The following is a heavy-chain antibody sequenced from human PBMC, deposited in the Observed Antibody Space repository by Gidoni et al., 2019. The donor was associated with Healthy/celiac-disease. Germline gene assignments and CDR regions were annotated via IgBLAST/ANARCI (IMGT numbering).Heavy chain of an antibody. D-gene: IGHD5-12*01. CDR2: ISWNGGSI. CDR1: GFTFDDYA. CDR3: AKDERVAMIYAFDI. J-gene: IGHJ3*02. V-gene: IGHV3-9*01. Sequence: EVQLVESGGGLLQPGRSLRLSCAASGFTFDDYAMHWVRQVPGKGLEWVSGISWNGGSIGYADSVKGRFTISRDNAKNSLYLQMNSLRPEVTALYYCAKDERVAMIYAFDIWGQGTMVIVSS.